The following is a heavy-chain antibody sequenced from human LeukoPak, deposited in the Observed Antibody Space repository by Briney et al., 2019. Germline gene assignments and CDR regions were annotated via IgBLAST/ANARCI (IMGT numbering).Heavy chain of an antibody. CDR2: IYTSGST. CDR1: GGSISSYY. J-gene: IGHJ6*02. CDR3: ARDGKGTGVPQDLHYYYYGMDV. Sequence: SETLSLTCTVSGGSISSYYWSWIRQPAGKGLEWIGRIYTSGSTNYNPSLKSRVTMSVDTSKNQFSLKLSSVTAADTAVYYCARDGKGTGVPQDLHYYYYGMDVWGQGTTVTVSS. D-gene: IGHD1-1*01. V-gene: IGHV4-4*07.